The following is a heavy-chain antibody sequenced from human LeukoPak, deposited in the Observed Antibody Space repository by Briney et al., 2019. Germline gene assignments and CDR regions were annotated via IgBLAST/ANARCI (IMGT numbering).Heavy chain of an antibody. D-gene: IGHD3-10*01. CDR3: ARQGSGTGLDY. CDR1: GYSFTSYW. CDR2: IYPGYSDT. J-gene: IGHJ4*02. Sequence: PGESLKISCKGSGYSFTSYWSGCVRQMPGKGLAWLGIIYPGYSDTRYSPSFQGQVTISADKSISTAYLQWSSLKASDTAMYYCARQGSGTGLDYWGQGTLVTVSS. V-gene: IGHV5-51*01.